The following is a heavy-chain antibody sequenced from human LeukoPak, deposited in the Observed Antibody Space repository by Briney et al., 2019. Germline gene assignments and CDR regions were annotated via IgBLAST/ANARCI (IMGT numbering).Heavy chain of an antibody. Sequence: PSETLSLTCAVYGGSFSGYYWSWIRQPPGKGLEWIGEINHSGSTNYNPSLKSRVTISVDTSKNQFSLKLSSVTAADTAVYYCARLYYDILTGYYLDYWGQGTLVTVSS. CDR2: INHSGST. CDR1: GGSFSGYY. V-gene: IGHV4-34*01. D-gene: IGHD3-9*01. J-gene: IGHJ4*02. CDR3: ARLYYDILTGYYLDY.